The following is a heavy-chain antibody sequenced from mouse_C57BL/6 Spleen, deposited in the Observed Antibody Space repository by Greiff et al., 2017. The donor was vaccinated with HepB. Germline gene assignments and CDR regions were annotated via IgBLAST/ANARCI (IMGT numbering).Heavy chain of an antibody. CDR2: IYPGDGDT. J-gene: IGHJ3*01. V-gene: IGHV1-80*01. CDR1: GYAFSSYW. D-gene: IGHD1-1*01. CDR3: AREGTSYYGSSFAY. Sequence: VQLQQSGAELVKPGASVKISCKASGYAFSSYWMNWVKQRPGKGLEWIGQIYPGDGDTNYNGKFKGKATLTADKSSSTAYMQLSSLTSEDSAVYFFAREGTSYYGSSFAYWGQGTLVTVSA.